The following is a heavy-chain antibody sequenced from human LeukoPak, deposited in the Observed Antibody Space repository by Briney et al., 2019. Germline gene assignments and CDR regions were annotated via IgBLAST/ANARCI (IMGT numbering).Heavy chain of an antibody. CDR3: ARVISGCPDY. V-gene: IGHV3-30*03. J-gene: IGHJ4*02. Sequence: PGRSLRLSCAASGFTFSSYGMHWVRQAPGKGLEWVAVISYDGSNKYYADSVKGRFTISRDNSKNTLYLQMNSLRAEDTAVYYCARVISGCPDYWGQGTLVTVSS. D-gene: IGHD5-12*01. CDR1: GFTFSSYG. CDR2: ISYDGSNK.